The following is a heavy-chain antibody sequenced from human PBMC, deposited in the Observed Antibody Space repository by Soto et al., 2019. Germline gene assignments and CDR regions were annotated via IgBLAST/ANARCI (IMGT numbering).Heavy chain of an antibody. V-gene: IGHV3-9*02. CDR3: AVSSPDIVVLPSSIYFTS. D-gene: IGHD2-15*01. CDR1: GSSSDPFT. CDR2: LSWDRSTV. Sequence: PGGSLRLSCVASGSSSDPFTVHWVRELPGKGLEWVAGLSWDRSTVAYADSVQGRFTISRDHAKNSVDLLMDSLRPDDTALYFCAVSSPDIVVLPSSIYFTSWGPGTQVTVSS. J-gene: IGHJ4*02.